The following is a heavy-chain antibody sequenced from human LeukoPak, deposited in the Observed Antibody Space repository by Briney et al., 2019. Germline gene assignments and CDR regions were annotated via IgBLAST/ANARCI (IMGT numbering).Heavy chain of an antibody. D-gene: IGHD1-1*01. CDR3: ARETTATSNGYGKYFQH. CDR1: GYTFTGYY. J-gene: IGHJ1*01. V-gene: IGHV1-46*01. Sequence: ASVKVSCKASGYTFTGYYMHWVRQAPGQGLEWMGIINPSGGSTSYAQKFQGRVTMTRDTSTSTVYMELSSLRSEDTAVYYCARETTATSNGYGKYFQHWGQGTLVTVSS. CDR2: INPSGGST.